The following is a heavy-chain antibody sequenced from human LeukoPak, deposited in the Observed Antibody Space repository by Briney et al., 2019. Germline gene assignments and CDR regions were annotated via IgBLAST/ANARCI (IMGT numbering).Heavy chain of an antibody. CDR3: ARDWVYKIDY. D-gene: IGHD5-24*01. Sequence: GGSLRLSCETAGFTFSSYVMHWVRRTPGKGLVWVSRISHDGIISYADSVKGRFTISRDNAKNMLILQMNSLRVEDTAVYYCARDWVYKIDYWGRGTLVTVSS. CDR2: ISHDGII. J-gene: IGHJ4*02. V-gene: IGHV3-74*01. CDR1: GFTFSSYV.